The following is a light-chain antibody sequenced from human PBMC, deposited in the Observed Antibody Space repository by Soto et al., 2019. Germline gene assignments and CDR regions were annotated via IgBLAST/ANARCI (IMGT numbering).Light chain of an antibody. CDR2: DAS. Sequence: IQMTQSPSSLSASVGDRVTITCQASQDISNYLNWYQQKPGKAPKHLIYDASNLETGVPSRFSGSGSGTDFTLSITNLQPEDFATYYCQQLNTYPVTFGGGTKVGIK. J-gene: IGKJ4*01. CDR3: QQLNTYPVT. CDR1: QDISNY. V-gene: IGKV1-33*01.